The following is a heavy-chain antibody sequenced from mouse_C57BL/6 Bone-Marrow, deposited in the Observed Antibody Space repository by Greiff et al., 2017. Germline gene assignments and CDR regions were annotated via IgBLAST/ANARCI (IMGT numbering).Heavy chain of an antibody. D-gene: IGHD1-1*01. CDR1: GFNIKDYY. V-gene: IGHV14-2*01. CDR2: IDPEDGET. J-gene: IGHJ3*01. Sequence: VQLQQSGAELVKPGASVKLSCTASGFNIKDYYMHWVKQRTEQGLEWIGRIDPEDGETKYAPKFPGKATITADTSSNTAYLQLSSLTSEDTAVYYCALLYGSSSFAYWGQGTLVTVSA. CDR3: ALLYGSSSFAY.